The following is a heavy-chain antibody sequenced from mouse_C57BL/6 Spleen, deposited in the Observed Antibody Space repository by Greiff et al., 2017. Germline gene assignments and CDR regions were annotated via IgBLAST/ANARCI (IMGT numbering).Heavy chain of an antibody. CDR2: LWSGGST. Sequence: QVQLKQSGPGLVQPSQSLSITCTVSGFSLTSYGVHWVRQSPGKGLEWLGVLWSGGSTDYNAAFISRLSISKDNSKSQVFFKMNSLQADDTAIYYCATYDYSYAMDYWGQGTSVTVSS. CDR3: ATYDYSYAMDY. D-gene: IGHD2-4*01. CDR1: GFSLTSYG. V-gene: IGHV2-2*01. J-gene: IGHJ4*01.